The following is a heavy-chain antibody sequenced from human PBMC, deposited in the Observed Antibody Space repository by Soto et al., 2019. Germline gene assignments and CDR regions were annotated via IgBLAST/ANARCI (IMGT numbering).Heavy chain of an antibody. D-gene: IGHD2-2*02. V-gene: IGHV3-7*01. CDR3: AREGNNQLPYSDI. Sequence: GGSLRLSCAASGFTFSSYWMSWVRQAPGKGLEWVANIKQDGSEKYYVDSVKGRFTISRDNAKNSLYLQMNSLRAEDTAVYYCAREGNNQLPYSDIWGQGTMVTVSS. J-gene: IGHJ3*02. CDR2: IKQDGSEK. CDR1: GFTFSSYW.